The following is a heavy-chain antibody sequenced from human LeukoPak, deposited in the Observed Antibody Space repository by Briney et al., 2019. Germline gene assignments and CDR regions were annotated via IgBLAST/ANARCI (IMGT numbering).Heavy chain of an antibody. D-gene: IGHD3-22*01. CDR2: INPNSGGT. CDR3: ARDRIYYGSSGYPSTRYFDY. V-gene: IGHV1-2*03. J-gene: IGHJ4*02. Sequence: LVASVKVSCKASGYTFTGYYMHWVRQAPGQGLEWMGWINPNSGGTNYAQKFQGRVTMTRDTSISTAYMELSRLRSDDTAVYYCARDRIYYGSSGYPSTRYFDYWGQGTLVTVSS. CDR1: GYTFTGYY.